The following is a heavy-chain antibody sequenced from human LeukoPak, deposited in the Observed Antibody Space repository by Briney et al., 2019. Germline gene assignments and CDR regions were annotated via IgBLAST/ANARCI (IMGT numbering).Heavy chain of an antibody. D-gene: IGHD1-26*01. CDR1: GASVSSGSYY. Sequence: SETLSLTCTVSGASVSSGSYYWSWIRQPPGKGLEWIGYIYYSGSTNYNPSLKSRVSMTVETSKNQFSLKLGSVTAADTAVYYCAKMEAWVVPSGPRGFDYWGQGTLVTVSS. V-gene: IGHV4-61*01. J-gene: IGHJ4*02. CDR2: IYYSGST. CDR3: AKMEAWVVPSGPRGFDY.